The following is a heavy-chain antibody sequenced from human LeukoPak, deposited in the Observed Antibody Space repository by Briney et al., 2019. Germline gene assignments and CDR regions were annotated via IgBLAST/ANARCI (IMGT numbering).Heavy chain of an antibody. J-gene: IGHJ4*02. CDR1: GGSFSGYY. V-gene: IGHV4-34*01. CDR2: INHSGST. D-gene: IGHD1-26*01. Sequence: SSETLSLTCAVYGGSFSGYYWSWIRQPPGKGLEWIGEINHSGSTNYNPSLKSRVTISVDTSKNQFSLKLSSVTAADTAVYYCARERNGSYSSYFDYWGQGTLVTVSS. CDR3: ARERNGSYSSYFDY.